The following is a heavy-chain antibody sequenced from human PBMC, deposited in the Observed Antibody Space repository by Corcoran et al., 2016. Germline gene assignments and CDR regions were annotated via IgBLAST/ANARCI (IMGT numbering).Heavy chain of an antibody. V-gene: IGHV3-43*01. J-gene: IGHJ4*02. CDR2: ITWAGTAT. CDR1: GFSFDDYT. D-gene: IGHD6-19*01. CDR3: AKGKSSGNTASIDY. Sequence: EVRLVESGGVVVQPGGSLRLSCAVSGFSFDDYTMHWFRHAPGKGLEWVSLITWAGTATYYSDSVKGRFIISRDNSKSSLYLEMNSLTNEDTALYYCAKGKSSGNTASIDYWGQGTLVTVSS.